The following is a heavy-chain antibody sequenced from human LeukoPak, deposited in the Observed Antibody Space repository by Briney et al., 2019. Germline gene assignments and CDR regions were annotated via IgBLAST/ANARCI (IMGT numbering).Heavy chain of an antibody. CDR1: GGSFSGYY. V-gene: IGHV4-34*01. CDR2: INHSGST. Sequence: PSETLSLTCAVYGGSFSGYYWSWMRQRPGKGLEWIGEINHSGSTNYNPSLKSRVTISVDTSKNQFSLKLSSVTAADTAVYYCARTIAAAGTYYFDYWGQGTLVTVSS. CDR3: ARTIAAAGTYYFDY. J-gene: IGHJ4*02. D-gene: IGHD6-13*01.